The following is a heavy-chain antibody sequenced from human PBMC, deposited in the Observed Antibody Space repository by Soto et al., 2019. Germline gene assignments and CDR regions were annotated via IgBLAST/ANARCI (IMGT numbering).Heavy chain of an antibody. CDR2: MNPNSGNT. CDR1: GYTFTSYD. V-gene: IGHV1-8*01. Sequence: ASVKVSCKASGYTFTSYDINWVRQATGQGLEWMGWMNPNSGNTGYAQKFQGRVTITADESTSTAYMELSSLRSEDTAVYYCAAKRDSSSGVEGGYYYYGMDVWGQGTTVTVSS. J-gene: IGHJ6*02. D-gene: IGHD6-6*01. CDR3: AAKRDSSSGVEGGYYYYGMDV.